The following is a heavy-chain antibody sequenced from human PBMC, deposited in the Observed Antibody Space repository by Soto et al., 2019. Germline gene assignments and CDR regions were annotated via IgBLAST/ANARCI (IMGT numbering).Heavy chain of an antibody. D-gene: IGHD2-2*01. CDR2: ISSSSSYI. Sequence: GGSLRLSCAASGFTFSSYSMNWVRQAPGKGLEWVSSISSSSSYIYYADSVKGRFTISRDNAKNSLYLQMNSLRAEDTAVYCCARVPPRPEGYYGMDVWGQGTTVTVSS. CDR1: GFTFSSYS. V-gene: IGHV3-21*01. J-gene: IGHJ6*02. CDR3: ARVPPRPEGYYGMDV.